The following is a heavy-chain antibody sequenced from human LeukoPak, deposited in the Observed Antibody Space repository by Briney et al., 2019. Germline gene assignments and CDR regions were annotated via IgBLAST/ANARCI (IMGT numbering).Heavy chain of an antibody. CDR2: IKGDGSET. Sequence: GGSLRLSCAASGFTFSNHWMNWLRQAPGKGLEWVANIKGDGSETFYVDSVKGRFTISRDNAKNSPYLQMNSLRAEDTAVYYCQSWNPYYWGQGTLVTVSS. D-gene: IGHD1-1*01. CDR3: QSWNPYY. CDR1: GFTFSNHW. V-gene: IGHV3-7*01. J-gene: IGHJ4*02.